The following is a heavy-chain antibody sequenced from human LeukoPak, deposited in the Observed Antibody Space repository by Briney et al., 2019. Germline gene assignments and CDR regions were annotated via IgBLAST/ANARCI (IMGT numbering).Heavy chain of an antibody. CDR1: GGSISSSSYY. CDR3: ARGSGYSYGYSYYYYYMDV. V-gene: IGHV4-39*07. D-gene: IGHD5-18*01. CDR2: INHSGST. J-gene: IGHJ6*03. Sequence: SETLSLTCTVSGGSISSSSYYWSWIRQPPGKGLEWIGEINHSGSTNYNPSLKSRVTISVDTSKNQFSLKLSSVTAADTAVYYCARGSGYSYGYSYYYYYMDVWGKGTTVTVSS.